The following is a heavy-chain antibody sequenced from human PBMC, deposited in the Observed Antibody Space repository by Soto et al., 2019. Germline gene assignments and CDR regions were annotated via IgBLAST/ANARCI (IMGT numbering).Heavy chain of an antibody. V-gene: IGHV3-48*03. J-gene: IGHJ4*02. Sequence: PGGSLRLSCAASGFRFSNYEMNWVRQAPGKGLEWVSYISSSGFTIHYADSVKGRFIISRDNAKNSLYLQMNSLRAEDTAVYYCAREALYSIDSWGQGTLVTVSS. CDR3: AREALYSIDS. CDR1: GFRFSNYE. CDR2: ISSSGFTI. D-gene: IGHD2-15*01.